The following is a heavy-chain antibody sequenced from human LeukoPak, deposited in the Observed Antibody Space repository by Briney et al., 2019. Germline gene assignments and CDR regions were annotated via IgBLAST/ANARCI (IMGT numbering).Heavy chain of an antibody. Sequence: GGSLRLSCAASGFTFSSYSMNWVRQAPGKGLEWVSSISSSSSYIYYADSVKGRFTISRDNSKNTLYLQMNSLRAEDTAVYYCAKDSSSSWYYGMDVWGQGTTVTVSS. CDR3: AKDSSSSWYYGMDV. V-gene: IGHV3-21*01. J-gene: IGHJ6*02. CDR2: ISSSSSYI. D-gene: IGHD6-13*01. CDR1: GFTFSSYS.